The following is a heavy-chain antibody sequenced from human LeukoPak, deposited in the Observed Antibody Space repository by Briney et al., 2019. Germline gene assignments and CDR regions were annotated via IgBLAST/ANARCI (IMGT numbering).Heavy chain of an antibody. CDR2: IYHSGSP. V-gene: IGHV4-38-2*01. D-gene: IGHD3-3*01. J-gene: IGHJ4*02. Sequence: PSETLSLTCAVSGYSISSASYWGWIRQPPGKGLEWIGNIYHSGSPYYNPSLKIRVTISVDTSKSQFSLKMSSVTAADTAVYYCARPISSQGYFGVVIDWGQGTLVTVSS. CDR1: GYSISSASY. CDR3: ARPISSQGYFGVVID.